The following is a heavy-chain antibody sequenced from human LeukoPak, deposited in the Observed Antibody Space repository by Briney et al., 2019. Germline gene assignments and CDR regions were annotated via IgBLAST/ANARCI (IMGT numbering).Heavy chain of an antibody. D-gene: IGHD6-13*01. CDR2: INPNSGDT. Sequence: ASVKVSCKAFGYTFTVYNIHWVRQAPGQGLEWMGRINPNSGDTTYAQKFQGRVTMTRDTSINTAYVEVSGLRSDDTAVYYCARDHLAAAGSGGWGQGTLVTVFS. CDR3: ARDHLAAAGSGG. V-gene: IGHV1-2*06. J-gene: IGHJ1*01. CDR1: GYTFTVYN.